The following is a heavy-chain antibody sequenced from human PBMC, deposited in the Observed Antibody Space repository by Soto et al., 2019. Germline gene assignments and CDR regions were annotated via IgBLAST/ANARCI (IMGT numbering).Heavy chain of an antibody. CDR1: GGSFSGYY. D-gene: IGHD2-2*01. CDR3: ARGRMLYCSSTSCYSHFDY. J-gene: IGHJ4*02. V-gene: IGHV4-34*01. CDR2: INHSGST. Sequence: QVQLQQWGAGLLKPSETLSLTCAVYGGSFSGYYWSWIRQPPGKGLEWIGEINHSGSTNYNPSLKSRVTISVDTSKNQFSLKLSSVTAADTAVYYCARGRMLYCSSTSCYSHFDYWGQGTLVTVSS.